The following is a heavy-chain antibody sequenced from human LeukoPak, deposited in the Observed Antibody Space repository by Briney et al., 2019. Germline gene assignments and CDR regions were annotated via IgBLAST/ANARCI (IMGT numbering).Heavy chain of an antibody. CDR2: ISGSGGST. D-gene: IGHD3-10*01. J-gene: IGHJ4*02. V-gene: IGHV3-23*01. CDR3: AREGYYGSGSPPSLYFDY. Sequence: GGSLRLSCAASGFTFSSCAMSWVRQAPGKGLEWVSAISGSGGSTYYADSVKGRFTISRDNSRSTLYLQMNSLRPEDTAIYYCAREGYYGSGSPPSLYFDYWGQGTLVTVSS. CDR1: GFTFSSCA.